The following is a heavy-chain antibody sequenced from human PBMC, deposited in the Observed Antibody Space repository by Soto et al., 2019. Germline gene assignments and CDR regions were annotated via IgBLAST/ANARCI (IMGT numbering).Heavy chain of an antibody. V-gene: IGHV3-33*01. CDR2: IWSDGSNE. D-gene: IGHD3-10*01. CDR1: EFTFSRHG. CDR3: ARERTFGDNKHNYMDV. J-gene: IGHJ6*03. Sequence: QVQLVESGGGVVQPGRSLRLSCAASEFTFSRHGMHWVRQAPGKGLQWVGVIWSDGSNEVYADSVKGRFIISRDNSKNILNRQMNSLRAEDTDVYYCARERTFGDNKHNYMDVWGTGITVTVSS.